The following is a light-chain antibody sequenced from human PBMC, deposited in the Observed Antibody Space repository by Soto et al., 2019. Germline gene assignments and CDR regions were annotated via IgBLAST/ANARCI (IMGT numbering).Light chain of an antibody. CDR3: QQYNRYFLN. V-gene: IGKV1-5*01. Sequence: DIQMPQSPSTLAASVGDRVTITCRASQSISSWLAWYQQKPGKAPKLLIYDASSLESGVPSRFSGSGSGTEFTLTISSLQPDDFATYYCQQYNRYFLNFGGGTKVEIK. J-gene: IGKJ4*01. CDR2: DAS. CDR1: QSISSW.